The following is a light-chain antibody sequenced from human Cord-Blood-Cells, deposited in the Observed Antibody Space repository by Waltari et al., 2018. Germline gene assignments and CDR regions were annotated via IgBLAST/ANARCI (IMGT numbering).Light chain of an antibody. J-gene: IGKJ4*01. Sequence: EIVLTQSPATLSVSPGKRATLSCRASQSVSRHLAWYQQKPGQAPRLLIYDASNRATGIPARFSGSGSGTDFTLTISSLEPEDFAVYYCQQRSNWPLTFGGGTKVEIK. CDR3: QQRSNWPLT. CDR1: QSVSRH. V-gene: IGKV3-11*01. CDR2: DAS.